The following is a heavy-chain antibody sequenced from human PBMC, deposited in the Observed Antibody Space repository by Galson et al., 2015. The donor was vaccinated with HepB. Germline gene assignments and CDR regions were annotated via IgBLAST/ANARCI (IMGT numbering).Heavy chain of an antibody. CDR3: AKEKASFGGVRGWDYYGMDV. CDR2: ISYDGSNK. CDR1: GFTFSSYG. Sequence: SLRLSCAASGFTFSSYGMHWVRQAPGKGLEWVAVISYDGSNKYYADSVKGRFTISRDNSKNTLYLQMNSLRAEDTAVYYCAKEKASFGGVRGWDYYGMDVWGQGTTVTVSS. V-gene: IGHV3-30*18. J-gene: IGHJ6*02. D-gene: IGHD3-16*01.